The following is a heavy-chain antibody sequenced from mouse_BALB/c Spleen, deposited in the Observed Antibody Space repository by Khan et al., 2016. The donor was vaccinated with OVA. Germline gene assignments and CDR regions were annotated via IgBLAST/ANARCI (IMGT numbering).Heavy chain of an antibody. D-gene: IGHD2-4*01. Sequence: EVELVESGPGLVKPSQSLSLTCTVTGYSITSEYAWNWIRQFPGNKLEWMGYINYSGNTRYNPSLKSRISITRDTSKNQFFLQLNSVTTEDTATYYWARKDYYDYDPFPYWGQGTLVTVSA. V-gene: IGHV3-2*02. J-gene: IGHJ3*01. CDR1: GYSITSEYA. CDR3: ARKDYYDYDPFPY. CDR2: INYSGNT.